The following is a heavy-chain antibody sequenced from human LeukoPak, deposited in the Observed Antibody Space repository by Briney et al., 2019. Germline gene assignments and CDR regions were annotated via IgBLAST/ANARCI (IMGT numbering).Heavy chain of an antibody. CDR3: AKRGSSETRWYPFVY. CDR2: ISGGGDST. D-gene: IGHD2-15*01. J-gene: IGHJ4*02. CDR1: GFIFWKYA. V-gene: IGHV3-23*01. Sequence: GGSLRLSCVGSGFIFWKYAMTWVRQAPGKGLEWVSTISGGGDSTWNADSVKGRFTVSRDNSKNTLYLQMSSLRVEDSAVYYCAKRGSSETRWYPFVYWGQGTLVTVSS.